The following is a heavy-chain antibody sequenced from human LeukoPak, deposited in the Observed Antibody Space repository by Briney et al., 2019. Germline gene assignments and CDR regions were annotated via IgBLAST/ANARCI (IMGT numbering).Heavy chain of an antibody. CDR1: AFSVTYFC. CDR2: LTPGDSDT. D-gene: IGHD5-18*01. Sequence: SCPGSAFSVTYFCIGSVRQMARNGLEGMRILTPGDSDTRYSPSFQGQVTISADKSTSTAYLQWSSLKASDTAMYYCARRASGYSYGYYFDYWGQGTLVTVSA. V-gene: IGHV5-51*01. CDR3: ARRASGYSYGYYFDY. J-gene: IGHJ4*02.